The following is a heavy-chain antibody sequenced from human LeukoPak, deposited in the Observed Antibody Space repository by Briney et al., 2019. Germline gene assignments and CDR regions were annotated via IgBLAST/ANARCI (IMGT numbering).Heavy chain of an antibody. CDR3: ARDRVGSGWPRPYYFEV. CDR1: GYTLTGYY. J-gene: IGHJ4*02. V-gene: IGHV1-2*02. D-gene: IGHD6-19*01. Sequence: ASVKVSCTASGYTLTGYYLHWARQAPGQGLEWMGWINPNTGATHSAQKFQGRITMTRDTSISTAYMDLSRLRSDDTAVYYCARDRVGSGWPRPYYFEVWGQGTLVTVSS. CDR2: INPNTGAT.